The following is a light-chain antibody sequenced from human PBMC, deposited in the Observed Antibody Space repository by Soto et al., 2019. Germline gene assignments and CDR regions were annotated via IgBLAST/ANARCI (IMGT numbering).Light chain of an antibody. V-gene: IGKV1-5*03. Sequence: DIQMTQSPSTLSASVGDRVTITCRASQSISSCLDWYHQKPGKAPKLLIYKASSLESGVPSRFSGSGSGTEFTLNISSLQPDDFATYYCQQYNSYPFTFGPGTKVDIK. CDR2: KAS. CDR3: QQYNSYPFT. CDR1: QSISSC. J-gene: IGKJ3*01.